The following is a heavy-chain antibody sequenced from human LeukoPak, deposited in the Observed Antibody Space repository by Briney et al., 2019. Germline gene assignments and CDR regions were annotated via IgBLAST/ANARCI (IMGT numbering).Heavy chain of an antibody. J-gene: IGHJ6*02. CDR1: AFTFNTYG. Sequence: GRSLRLSCAASAFTFNTYGMHWVRQAPGKGLEWVAIIWYDGSLKYYSDSVKGRLAISRDNSKNTLYLQMNSLRAEDTAVYYCARISCIGGSRYPYSYYDVDVWGQGTTVTVSS. D-gene: IGHD2-15*01. CDR2: IWYDGSLK. V-gene: IGHV3-33*01. CDR3: ARISCIGGSRYPYSYYDVDV.